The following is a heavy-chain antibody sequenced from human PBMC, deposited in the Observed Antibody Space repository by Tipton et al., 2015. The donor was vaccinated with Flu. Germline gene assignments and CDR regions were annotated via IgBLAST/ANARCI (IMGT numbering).Heavy chain of an antibody. CDR2: IYASGST. CDR3: ARRGTGGRSYDF. Sequence: TLSLTCTVSGDSMSSYYWSWIRQPAGKGLEWIGRIYASGSTTYNPSLKSRVTMSLDTSKNQFSLKLSSVTAADSALYYCARRGTGGRSYDFWGQGTLVTVSS. V-gene: IGHV4-4*07. CDR1: GDSMSSYY. D-gene: IGHD2-8*02. J-gene: IGHJ4*02.